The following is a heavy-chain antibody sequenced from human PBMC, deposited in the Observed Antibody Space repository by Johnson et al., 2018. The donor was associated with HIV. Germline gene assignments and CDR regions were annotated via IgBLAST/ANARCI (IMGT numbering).Heavy chain of an antibody. CDR2: IKQDGSEK. D-gene: IGHD3-3*01. J-gene: IGHJ3*02. Sequence: QLVESGGGLVQPGGSLRLSCAASGFTFSSYWMSWVRQAPGKGLEWVANIKQDGSEKYYVDSVKGRVTISRDNAKNSLYLQMNSLRAEDTAVYYCARSTYYNFWSGYYTADAFDIWGQGTMVTVSS. CDR1: GFTFSSYW. V-gene: IGHV3-7*01. CDR3: ARSTYYNFWSGYYTADAFDI.